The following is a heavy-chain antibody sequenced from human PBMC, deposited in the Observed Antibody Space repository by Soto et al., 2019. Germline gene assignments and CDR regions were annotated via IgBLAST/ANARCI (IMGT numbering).Heavy chain of an antibody. Sequence: QVQLVESGGGVVQPGRSLRLSCAASEFTFSNYGMHWVRQAPGKGLEWVAVILNDGSNRYHADSVKDRFTISRDNSKNTLYLKMNSLRAEDTAVYYCARDDEYSGNGMDVWGQGTMVTVS. CDR2: ILNDGSNR. J-gene: IGHJ6*02. V-gene: IGHV3-33*01. D-gene: IGHD3-10*01. CDR3: ARDDEYSGNGMDV. CDR1: EFTFSNYG.